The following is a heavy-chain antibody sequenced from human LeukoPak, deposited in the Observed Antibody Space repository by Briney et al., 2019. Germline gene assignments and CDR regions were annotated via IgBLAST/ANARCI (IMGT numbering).Heavy chain of an antibody. J-gene: IGHJ4*02. CDR1: GFTFSSYS. D-gene: IGHD6-19*01. CDR3: ARVLRYSSGWSTGSDY. CDR2: ISSSSSYI. V-gene: IGHV3-21*01. Sequence: PGGSLRLSCAASGFTFSSYSMTWVRQAPGKGLEWVSSISSSSSYIYYADSVKGRFTISRDNAKNSLYLQMNSLRAEDTAVYYCARVLRYSSGWSTGSDYWGQGTLVTVSS.